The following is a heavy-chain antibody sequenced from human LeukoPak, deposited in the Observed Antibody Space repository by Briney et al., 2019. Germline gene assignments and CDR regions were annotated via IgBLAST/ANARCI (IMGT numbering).Heavy chain of an antibody. CDR1: GGSISSSSYY. D-gene: IGHD3-10*01. CDR3: ASDSGDYYGSGSYLNWFDP. V-gene: IGHV4-39*07. CDR2: IYYSGST. Sequence: PSETLSLTCTVSGGSISSSSYYWGWIRQPPGKGLEWIGSIYYSGSTYYNPSLKSRVTISVDTSKNQFSLKLSSVTAADTAVYYCASDSGDYYGSGSYLNWFDPWGQGTLVTVSS. J-gene: IGHJ5*02.